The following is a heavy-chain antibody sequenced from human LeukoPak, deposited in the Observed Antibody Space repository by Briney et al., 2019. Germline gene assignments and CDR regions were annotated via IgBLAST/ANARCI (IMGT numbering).Heavy chain of an antibody. D-gene: IGHD6-13*01. V-gene: IGHV1-46*01. CDR1: GYTFTSYY. CDR2: INPSGGST. Sequence: ASVKVSCKAYGYTFTSYYMHWVRQAPGQGLEWMGIINPSGGSTSYAQKFQGRVTMTRDTSTSTVYMELSSLRSEDTAVYYCARDPQQQLDLSYFDYWGQGTLVTVSS. J-gene: IGHJ4*02. CDR3: ARDPQQQLDLSYFDY.